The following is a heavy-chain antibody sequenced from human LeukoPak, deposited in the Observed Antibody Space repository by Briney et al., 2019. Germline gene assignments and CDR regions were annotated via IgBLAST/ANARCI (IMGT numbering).Heavy chain of an antibody. Sequence: GGSLRLSCAASGFTFSSYSMNWVRQAPGKGLEWVSSISSSSSYIYYADSVKGRFTISRDNSKNTLYLQMNSLRPEDTAVYYCAKVWATRYFDYWGQGTLVTVSS. D-gene: IGHD5-12*01. CDR2: ISSSSSYI. CDR3: AKVWATRYFDY. V-gene: IGHV3-21*04. J-gene: IGHJ4*02. CDR1: GFTFSSYS.